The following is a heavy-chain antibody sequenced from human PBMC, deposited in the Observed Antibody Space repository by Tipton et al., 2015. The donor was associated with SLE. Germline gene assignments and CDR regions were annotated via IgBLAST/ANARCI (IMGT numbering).Heavy chain of an antibody. CDR3: ARDPSSGWPNYYYYYGMDV. Sequence: SLRLSCAASGFTFSSYAMHWVRQAPGKGLEWVAVISYDGSNKYYADSVKGRFTISRDNSKNTLYLQMNSLRVEDTAVYYCARDPSSGWPNYYYYYGMDVWGQGTTVTVSS. V-gene: IGHV3-30-3*01. J-gene: IGHJ6*02. CDR1: GFTFSSYA. CDR2: ISYDGSNK. D-gene: IGHD6-19*01.